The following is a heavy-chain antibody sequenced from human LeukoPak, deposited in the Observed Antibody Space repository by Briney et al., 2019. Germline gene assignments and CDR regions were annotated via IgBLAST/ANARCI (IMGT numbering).Heavy chain of an antibody. J-gene: IGHJ4*02. CDR3: TREIRKNYRYYFDY. CDR2: IYSGGST. Sequence: GGSLRLSCAASGFTVNNNYMNWVRQAPGKGLEGVSVIYSGGSTYYADPMKGRFTTSRDKSKYTLYLQMNSLRAEDTSVYYCTREIRKNYRYYFDYWGQGTMVTVSS. D-gene: IGHD1-7*01. V-gene: IGHV3-53*05. CDR1: GFTVNNNY.